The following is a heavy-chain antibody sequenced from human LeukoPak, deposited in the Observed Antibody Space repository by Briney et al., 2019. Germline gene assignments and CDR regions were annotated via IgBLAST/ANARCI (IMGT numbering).Heavy chain of an antibody. CDR2: MNPNSGNT. CDR3: ARGFSWVQLQDY. CDR1: GYTFTSYD. J-gene: IGHJ4*02. D-gene: IGHD6-13*01. Sequence: GASVKVSCKASGYTFTSYDINWVRQATGQGHEWMGWMNPNSGNTGYAQKFQGRVTITRNTSISTAYMELSSLRSEDTAVYYCARGFSWVQLQDYWGQGTLVTVSS. V-gene: IGHV1-8*03.